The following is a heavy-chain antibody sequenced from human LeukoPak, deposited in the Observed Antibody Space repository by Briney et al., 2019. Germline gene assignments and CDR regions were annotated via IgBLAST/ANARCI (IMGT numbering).Heavy chain of an antibody. V-gene: IGHV1-46*01. CDR3: ASGDNSSGSYVNPPFDS. D-gene: IGHD3-22*01. CDR1: GYSFTSYY. CDR2: INPSGGST. J-gene: IGHJ4*02. Sequence: ASVKVSCKASGYSFTSYYIHWVRQAPGQGLEWMGIINPSGGSTSYAQKFQGRVTMTRDTSTSTAYMELSSLRSEDTAVFYCASGDNSSGSYVNPPFDSWGQGTPVTVSS.